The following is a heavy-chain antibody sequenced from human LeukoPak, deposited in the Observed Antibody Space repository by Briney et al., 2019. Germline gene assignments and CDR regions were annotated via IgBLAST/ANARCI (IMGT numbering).Heavy chain of an antibody. J-gene: IGHJ4*02. CDR2: ISWNSGSI. CDR3: AKGGTIAVAGMAFDY. V-gene: IGHV3-9*01. D-gene: IGHD6-19*01. CDR1: GFTFDDYA. Sequence: GGSLRLSCAASGFTFDDYAMHWVRQAPGKGLEWVSGISWNSGSIGYADSVKGRFTISRDNAKNSLYLQMNSLRAEDTALYYCAKGGTIAVAGMAFDYWGQGTLVTVSS.